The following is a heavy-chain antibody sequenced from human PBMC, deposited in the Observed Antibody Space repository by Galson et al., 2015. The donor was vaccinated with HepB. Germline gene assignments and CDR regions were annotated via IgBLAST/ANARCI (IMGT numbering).Heavy chain of an antibody. CDR1: GGTLRNYD. Sequence: SVKVSCKASGGTLRNYDISWVRQAPGQGLEWMGGIIPIYGTPNYAQKFQGRVTIIADKSTSTVYMELSSLKSEDTAMYYCARDGINFGVVDGFDIWGQGTMVTISA. D-gene: IGHD3-16*01. V-gene: IGHV1-69*06. CDR3: ARDGINFGVVDGFDI. J-gene: IGHJ3*02. CDR2: IIPIYGTP.